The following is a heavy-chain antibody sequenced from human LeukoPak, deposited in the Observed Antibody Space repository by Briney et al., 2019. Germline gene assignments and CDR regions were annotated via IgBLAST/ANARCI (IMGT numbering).Heavy chain of an antibody. CDR2: ISGSGGST. D-gene: IGHD6-19*01. Sequence: GGSLRLSCAASGFTFSRYAMSWVRQAPGKGLEWVSAISGSGGSTYYADSVKGRFTISRDNSKNTLYLQMNSLRAEDTAVYYCAKVRSGWSRAGPQPYYFDYWGQGTLVTVSS. CDR1: GFTFSRYA. J-gene: IGHJ4*02. CDR3: AKVRSGWSRAGPQPYYFDY. V-gene: IGHV3-23*01.